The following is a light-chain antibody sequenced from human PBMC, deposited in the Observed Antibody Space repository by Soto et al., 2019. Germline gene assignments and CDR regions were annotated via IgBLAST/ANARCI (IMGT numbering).Light chain of an antibody. CDR1: SGHSSYI. V-gene: IGLV4-60*02. CDR3: ETRDSNILV. CDR2: LEGSGSY. J-gene: IGLJ2*01. Sequence: QPVLTQSSSASASLGSSVKLTCTLSSGHSSYIIAWHQQQPGKAPRYLMKLEGSGSYNKGSGVPDRFSGSSSGADRYLTSSNLQFEYEADYYCETRDSNILVFGGGTKLTVL.